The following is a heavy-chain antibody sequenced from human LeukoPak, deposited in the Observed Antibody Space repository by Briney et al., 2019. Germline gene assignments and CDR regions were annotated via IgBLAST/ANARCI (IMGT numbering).Heavy chain of an antibody. CDR2: IHHSGST. J-gene: IGHJ4*02. V-gene: IGHV4-38-2*02. Sequence: SETLPLTCTVSGYSFNSGYYWGWIRQAPGKGLEWIGNIHHSGSTYYSPSLKGRVTISVDSSKNEFSLKLNSVTAADTAVYYCAKQRGATPYYFDYWGQGTLVTVSS. CDR3: AKQRGATPYYFDY. D-gene: IGHD1-26*01. CDR1: GYSFNSGYY.